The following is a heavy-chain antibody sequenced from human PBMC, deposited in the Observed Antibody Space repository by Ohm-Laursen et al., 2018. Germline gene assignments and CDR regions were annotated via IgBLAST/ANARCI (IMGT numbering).Heavy chain of an antibody. D-gene: IGHD1-26*01. J-gene: IGHJ6*02. CDR1: GYSFTGYY. V-gene: IGHV1-2*02. Sequence: ASVKVSCNASGYSFTGYYMHWVRQAPGQGLEWMGWINPNSGGTNYAQKFQGRVTMTRDTSISTAYMELSRLRSDDTAVYYCARVLHDYYYFYGMDVWGQGTTVTVSS. CDR2: INPNSGGT. CDR3: ARVLHDYYYFYGMDV.